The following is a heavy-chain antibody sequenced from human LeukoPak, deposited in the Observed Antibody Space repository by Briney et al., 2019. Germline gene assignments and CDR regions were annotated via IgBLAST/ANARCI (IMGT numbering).Heavy chain of an antibody. CDR1: GGSISSGGYS. J-gene: IGHJ3*02. V-gene: IGHV4-30-2*01. Sequence: PSETLFLTCAVSGGSISSGGYSWSWIRQPPGKGLEWIGYIYHSGSTYYNPSLKSRVTISVDRSKNQFSLKLSSVTAADTAVYYCARGVSWGPAPNAFDIWGQGTMVTVSS. CDR2: IYHSGST. CDR3: ARGVSWGPAPNAFDI. D-gene: IGHD2-2*01.